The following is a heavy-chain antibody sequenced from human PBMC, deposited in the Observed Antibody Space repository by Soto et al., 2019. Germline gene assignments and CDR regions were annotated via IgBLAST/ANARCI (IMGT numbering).Heavy chain of an antibody. D-gene: IGHD3-10*01. J-gene: IGHJ4*02. CDR3: ARDGVPFYFDS. CDR2: VNPSGGST. V-gene: IGHV1-46*01. CDR1: GYSFTSYF. Sequence: ASVKVSCKASGYSFTSYFMHWVRQAPGQGLEWMGIVNPSGGSTTYAQKFQGRVTMTRDTSTSTVYMELSSPRSEDTAVYYCARDGVPFYFDSWGQGTLVTVSS.